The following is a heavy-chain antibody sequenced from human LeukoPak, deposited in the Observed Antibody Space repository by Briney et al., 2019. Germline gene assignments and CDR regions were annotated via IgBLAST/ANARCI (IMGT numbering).Heavy chain of an antibody. CDR1: GGSINSGDYY. D-gene: IGHD2-21*02. J-gene: IGHJ5*02. CDR2: IYYSGST. V-gene: IGHV4-30-4*01. Sequence: TSQTLSLTCTVSGGSINSGDYYWSWIRQPPGKGLEWIGYIYYSGSTYYNPSLKSRVTISVDTSKNQFSLKLSSVTAADTAVYYCARTYCGGDCYSHNWFDPWGQGTLVTVSS. CDR3: ARTYCGGDCYSHNWFDP.